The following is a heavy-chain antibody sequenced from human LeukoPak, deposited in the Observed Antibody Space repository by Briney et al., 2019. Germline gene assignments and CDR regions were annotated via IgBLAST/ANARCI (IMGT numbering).Heavy chain of an antibody. CDR3: ARQRDYDFWSGVYYYYYMDV. CDR2: IYHSGST. J-gene: IGHJ6*03. Sequence: PSETLSFTCAVSGYSISSGYYWGWIRQPPGKGLEWIGSIYHSGSTYYNPSLKSRVTISVDTSKNQFSLKLSSVTAADTAVYYCARQRDYDFWSGVYYYYYMDVWGKGTTVTVSS. V-gene: IGHV4-38-2*01. CDR1: GYSISSGYY. D-gene: IGHD3-3*01.